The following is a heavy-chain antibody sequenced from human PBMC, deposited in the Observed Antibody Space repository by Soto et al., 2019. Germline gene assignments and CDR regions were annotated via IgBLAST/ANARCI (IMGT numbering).Heavy chain of an antibody. Sequence: GGSLRLSCAASGFTFSSYPMSWVRQAPGKGLEWVSAITNSGGDTYYTESVEGRFTISRDNSKNTLYLQMNSLRAEDTAIYFCANAYCSSTSCRAEYLQHWGQGTLVTVSS. D-gene: IGHD2-2*01. CDR1: GFTFSSYP. J-gene: IGHJ1*01. V-gene: IGHV3-23*01. CDR3: ANAYCSSTSCRAEYLQH. CDR2: ITNSGGDT.